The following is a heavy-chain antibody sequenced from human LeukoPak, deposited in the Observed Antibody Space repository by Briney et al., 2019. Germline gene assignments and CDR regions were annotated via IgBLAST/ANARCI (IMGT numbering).Heavy chain of an antibody. CDR2: ISGNDGST. CDR3: ARSGGSYWY. J-gene: IGHJ4*02. V-gene: IGHV3-23*01. Sequence: GGSLRLSCAASGFTVSSYAMSWVRQAPGKGLEWVSGISGNDGSTYYADSVKGRFTFSRDNSKNTLFLQMNSLRAEDTAVYYCARSGGSYWYWGQGTLVTVSS. CDR1: GFTVSSYA. D-gene: IGHD1-26*01.